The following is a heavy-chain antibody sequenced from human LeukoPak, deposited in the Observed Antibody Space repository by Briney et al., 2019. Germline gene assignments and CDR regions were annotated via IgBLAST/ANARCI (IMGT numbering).Heavy chain of an antibody. CDR3: ARDGDAVMPELDY. D-gene: IGHD3-16*01. CDR1: GYTFTGYY. CDR2: INPNSGGT. J-gene: IGHJ4*02. V-gene: IGHV1-2*02. Sequence: GASVKVSCKASGYTFTGYYMHWVRQAPGQGLEWMGWINPNSGGTNYAQKFQGRVTMTRDTSISTAYMELIRLTSDDTAVYYCARDGDAVMPELDYWGQGTHVTVSS.